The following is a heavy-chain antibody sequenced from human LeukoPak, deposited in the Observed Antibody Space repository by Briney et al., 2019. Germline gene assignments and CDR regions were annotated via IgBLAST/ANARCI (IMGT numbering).Heavy chain of an antibody. V-gene: IGHV1-8*01. Sequence: ASVKVSCKASGYTFTSYDINWVRQATGQGLEWMGWMNPNSGNTGYVQKFQGRVTMTRDTSISTAYMELSSLSSEDTAVYYCASSHGSSPLDYWGQGTLVTVSS. D-gene: IGHD1-26*01. J-gene: IGHJ4*02. CDR2: MNPNSGNT. CDR3: ASSHGSSPLDY. CDR1: GYTFTSYD.